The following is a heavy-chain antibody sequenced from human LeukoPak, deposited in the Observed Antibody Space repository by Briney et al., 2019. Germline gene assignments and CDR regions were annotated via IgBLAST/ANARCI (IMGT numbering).Heavy chain of an antibody. D-gene: IGHD6-13*01. V-gene: IGHV3-48*01. CDR3: ARVRPRGYSSSWYYFDY. CDR2: ITSSGSI. Sequence: GGSLRLSCAASGFTFSTYSMSWVREAPGKGLEWVSGITSSGSITNAASVTGGVSISRDKAKSSLYLQMNSLRAEDTAVYHCARVRPRGYSSSWYYFDYSDPGTLVTVSS. CDR1: GFTFSTYS. J-gene: IGHJ4*01.